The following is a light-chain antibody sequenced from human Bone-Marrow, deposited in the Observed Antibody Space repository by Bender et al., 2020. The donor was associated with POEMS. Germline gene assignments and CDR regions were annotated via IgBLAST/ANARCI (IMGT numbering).Light chain of an antibody. V-gene: IGLV2-14*02. CDR1: SSDVGGYNL. J-gene: IGLJ1*01. CDR3: SSYTGSFYV. CDR2: EDT. Sequence: QSALTQPASVSGSPGQSITISCTGTSSDVGGYNLVSWYQRHPGKAPKVLISEDTKRPSGVSNRFSGSKSGNTASLTISGLQTEDEADYYCSSYTGSFYVFGTGTKVTVL.